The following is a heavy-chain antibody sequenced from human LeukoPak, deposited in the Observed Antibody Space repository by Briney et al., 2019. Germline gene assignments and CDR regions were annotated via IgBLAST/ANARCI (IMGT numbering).Heavy chain of an antibody. Sequence: SETLSLTCTVSGGSISSSSYYWGRIRQPPGKGLEWIGEVHLSGATNYNPSLESRVSMSIDKSKNHLSLEVTSVTAADTAIYYCTRESGAFSPFGFWGQGTLLTVSS. CDR2: VHLSGAT. D-gene: IGHD1-26*01. V-gene: IGHV4-39*07. CDR3: TRESGAFSPFGF. J-gene: IGHJ4*02. CDR1: GGSISSSSYY.